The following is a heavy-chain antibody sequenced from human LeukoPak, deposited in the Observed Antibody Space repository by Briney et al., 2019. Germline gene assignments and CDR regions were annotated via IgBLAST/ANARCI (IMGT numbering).Heavy chain of an antibody. V-gene: IGHV6-1*01. CDR3: ARAGKGGYDSFYYGMDV. CDR1: GDTVSSINAA. D-gene: IGHD5-12*01. Sequence: SQTLSLTCAISGDTVSSINAAWNWIRQSPSRGLEWPGRTYYRSKWYNNYAVSVKSRIVINPDTSMNHFSLQLNSVTPEDTAVYYCARAGKGGYDSFYYGMDVWGQGTTVTVSS. CDR2: TYYRSKWYN. J-gene: IGHJ6*02.